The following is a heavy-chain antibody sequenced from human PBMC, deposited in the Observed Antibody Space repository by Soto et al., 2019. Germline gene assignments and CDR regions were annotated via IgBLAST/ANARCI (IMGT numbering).Heavy chain of an antibody. Sequence: EVQLLESGGGLVQPGGSLRLSCAASGFTFSSYAMSWVRQAPGKGLEWVAAISGSGGSTYYADSVKGRFTISRDNSKNTLYLQMNSMRAEDTAVYYWAKNHGYYFDYGGQGTLVTVAS. J-gene: IGHJ4*02. V-gene: IGHV3-23*01. CDR3: AKNHGYYFDY. CDR2: ISGSGGST. CDR1: GFTFSSYA. D-gene: IGHD3-10*01.